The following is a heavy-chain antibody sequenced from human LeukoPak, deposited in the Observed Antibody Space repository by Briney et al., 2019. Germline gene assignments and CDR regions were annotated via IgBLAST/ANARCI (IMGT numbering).Heavy chain of an antibody. CDR2: IYYSGST. V-gene: IGHV4-59*01. Sequence: SETLSLTCTVSGGSISSYYWSWIRQPPGKGLEWIGYIYYSGSTNYNPSPKSRVTISVATSKNQFSLKLSSVTAADTAVYYCARETTMVPGDYWGQGTLVTVSS. D-gene: IGHD3-10*01. J-gene: IGHJ4*02. CDR3: ARETTMVPGDY. CDR1: GGSISSYY.